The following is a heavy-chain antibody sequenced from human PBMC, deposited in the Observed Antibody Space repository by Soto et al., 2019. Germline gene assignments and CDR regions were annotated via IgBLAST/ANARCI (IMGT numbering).Heavy chain of an antibody. CDR2: MYHSGST. D-gene: IGHD3-10*01. J-gene: IGHJ5*02. V-gene: IGHV4-38-2*02. CDR1: GYSISSGYY. Sequence: PSETLSLTCAVSGYSISSGYYWGWIRQPPGKGLEWIGSMYHSGSTYYNPSLKSRVTISVDTSKNQFSLKPSSVTAADTAVYYCARDAITAVRGVNSWFDPWGQGTLVTVSS. CDR3: ARDAITAVRGVNSWFDP.